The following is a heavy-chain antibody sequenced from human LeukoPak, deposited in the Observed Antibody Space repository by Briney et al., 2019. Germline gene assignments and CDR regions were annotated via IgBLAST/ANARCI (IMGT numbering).Heavy chain of an antibody. J-gene: IGHJ4*02. CDR3: ARLQVGATCFDY. CDR1: GFAFSSYE. D-gene: IGHD1-26*01. V-gene: IGHV3-7*01. Sequence: PGGSLRLSCAASGFAFSSYEMNWVRQAPGKGLEWVANIKQDGSEKYYVDSVKGRFTISRDNAKNSLYLQMTSLRAEDTAVYYCARLQVGATCFDYWGQGTLVTVSS. CDR2: IKQDGSEK.